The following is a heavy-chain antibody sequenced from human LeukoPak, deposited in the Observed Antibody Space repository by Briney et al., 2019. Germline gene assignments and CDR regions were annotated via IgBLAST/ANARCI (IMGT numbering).Heavy chain of an antibody. J-gene: IGHJ3*01. D-gene: IGHD5-24*01. CDR3: VKDLDDYPPSDAFDL. CDR1: GFTFSSYA. Sequence: PGGSLRLSCSASGFTFSSYAMHWVRQAPGKGLEYVTAISSNGGSTYYADSVKGRFTISRDNSKNTLYLQMSSLRAEDTAVYYCVKDLDDYPPSDAFDLWGQGTMVTVSS. V-gene: IGHV3-64D*06. CDR2: ISSNGGST.